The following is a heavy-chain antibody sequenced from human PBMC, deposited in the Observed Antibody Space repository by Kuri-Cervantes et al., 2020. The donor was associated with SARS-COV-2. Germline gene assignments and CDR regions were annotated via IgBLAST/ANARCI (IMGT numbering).Heavy chain of an antibody. J-gene: IGHJ4*02. CDR1: GYTFTGYY. V-gene: IGHV1-2*02. CDR3: ARVRVIQDTAMADTFDY. Sequence: ASVKVSCKASGYTFTGYYMHWVRQAPGQGLEWMGWINPNSGGTNYAQKFQGRVTMTRDTSKNQFSLKLSSVTAADTAVYYCARVRVIQDTAMADTFDYWGQGTLVTVSS. CDR2: INPNSGGT. D-gene: IGHD5-18*01.